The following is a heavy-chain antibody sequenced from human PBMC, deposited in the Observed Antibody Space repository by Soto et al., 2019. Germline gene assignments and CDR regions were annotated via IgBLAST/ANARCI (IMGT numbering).Heavy chain of an antibody. CDR1: GFTFSSYW. CDR3: ASRTMTGDGTFDY. CDR2: INSDGSST. D-gene: IGHD7-27*01. Sequence: GGSLRLSCAASGFTFSSYWMHWVRQAPGKGLVWVSRINSDGSSTSYADSVKGRFTISRDNAKNTLYLQMNSLRAEDTAVYYCASRTMTGDGTFDYWGQGTLVTVSS. V-gene: IGHV3-74*01. J-gene: IGHJ4*02.